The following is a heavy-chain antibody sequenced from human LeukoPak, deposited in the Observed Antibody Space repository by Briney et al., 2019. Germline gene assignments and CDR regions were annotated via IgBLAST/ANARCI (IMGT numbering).Heavy chain of an antibody. CDR2: ISWDGGST. J-gene: IGHJ4*02. Sequence: GGSLRLSCAASGFSFTDYAMHWVRQAPGKGLEWISLISWDGGSTYYADSVKGRFTISRDNIKWSLYLQMNILRSQDLALYYCAKAGSGYSVYYFDYWGQGTLVTVSS. V-gene: IGHV3-43D*04. D-gene: IGHD3-22*01. CDR3: AKAGSGYSVYYFDY. CDR1: GFSFTDYA.